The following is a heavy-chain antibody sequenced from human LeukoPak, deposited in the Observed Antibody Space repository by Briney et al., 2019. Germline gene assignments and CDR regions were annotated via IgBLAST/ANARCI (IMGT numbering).Heavy chain of an antibody. CDR1: GDSVSSNSAA. CDR3: ARDQGHYDSSGYYYVGYFDY. CDR2: TYYRSKWYN. Sequence: SQTLSLTCAISGDSVSSNSAAWNWLRQSPSRGLEWLGRTYYRSKWYNDYAVSVKSRITTNPDTSKNQFSLQLNSVTPEDTAVYYCARDQGHYDSSGYYYVGYFDYWGQGTLVTVSS. V-gene: IGHV6-1*01. J-gene: IGHJ4*02. D-gene: IGHD3-22*01.